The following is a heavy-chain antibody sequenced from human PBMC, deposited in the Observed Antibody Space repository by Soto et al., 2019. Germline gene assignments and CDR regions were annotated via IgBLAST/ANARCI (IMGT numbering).Heavy chain of an antibody. V-gene: IGHV3-21*01. CDR3: ARDSAGQQPAPAPIGDL. Sequence: GGSLRLSCAASGFTFSSYSMNWVRQAPGKGLEWVSSISSSSSYIYYADSVKGRFTISRDNAKNSLYLQMNSLRAEDTAVYYCARDSAGQQPAPAPIGDLWGQGTMVTVSS. CDR2: ISSSSSYI. CDR1: GFTFSSYS. D-gene: IGHD6-13*01. J-gene: IGHJ3*01.